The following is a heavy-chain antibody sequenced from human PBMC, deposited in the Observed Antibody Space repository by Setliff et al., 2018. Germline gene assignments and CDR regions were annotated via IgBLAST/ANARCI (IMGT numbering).Heavy chain of an antibody. CDR3: ARDPQPLKVWGSYRFPRVFDI. CDR2: ISSSGTSI. CDR1: GFTFSDYY. J-gene: IGHJ3*02. V-gene: IGHV3-11*01. Sequence: PGGSLRLSCAASGFTFSDYYMSWIRQAPGKGLEWVSYISSSGTSIYYADSVKGRFTISRDKAKNSLYLQMNSLRAEDTAVYYCARDPQPLKVWGSYRFPRVFDIWGQGTMVTVSS. D-gene: IGHD3-16*02.